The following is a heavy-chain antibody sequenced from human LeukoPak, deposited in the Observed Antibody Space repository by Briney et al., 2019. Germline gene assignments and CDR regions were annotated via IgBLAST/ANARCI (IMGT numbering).Heavy chain of an antibody. D-gene: IGHD4-17*01. CDR1: GFTFSSYA. Sequence: GGSLRLSCAASGFTFSSYAMPRVRQAPGKGLEWVAVISYDGSNKYYAESVKGRFTISRDNSKNTLYLQMNSLRAEDTAVYYCAGLTVTDYYYYGMDVWGQGTTVTVSS. J-gene: IGHJ6*02. V-gene: IGHV3-30*04. CDR2: ISYDGSNK. CDR3: AGLTVTDYYYYGMDV.